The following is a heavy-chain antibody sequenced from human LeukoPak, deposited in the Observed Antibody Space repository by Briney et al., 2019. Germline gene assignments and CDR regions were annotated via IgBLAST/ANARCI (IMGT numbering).Heavy chain of an antibody. CDR3: VRDTSSYFDF. Sequence: GGSLRLSCAASGFTFSNYWMHWVRQTPGKGLVWVSRINRDGANTNYADSMKGRFTISRDNAKNTLYLEMNSLRAEDTALYYCVRDTSSYFDFWGQGTLVTVSS. J-gene: IGHJ4*02. CDR1: GFTFSNYW. V-gene: IGHV3-74*01. CDR2: INRDGANT.